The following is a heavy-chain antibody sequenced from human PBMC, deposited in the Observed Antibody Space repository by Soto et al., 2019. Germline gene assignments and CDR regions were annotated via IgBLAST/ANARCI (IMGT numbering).Heavy chain of an antibody. CDR1: VFTFISYA. V-gene: IGHV3-23*01. Sequence: GWSLRLSCASSVFTFISYAMSWVRQAPGKGLEWVSAISGSGGSTYYADSVKGRFTISRDNSKNTLYLQMNSLRAEDTAVYYCAKDGLSTSTIFGVVIRWGLDYWGQGTLVTVSS. CDR2: ISGSGGST. J-gene: IGHJ4*02. CDR3: AKDGLSTSTIFGVVIRWGLDY. D-gene: IGHD3-3*01.